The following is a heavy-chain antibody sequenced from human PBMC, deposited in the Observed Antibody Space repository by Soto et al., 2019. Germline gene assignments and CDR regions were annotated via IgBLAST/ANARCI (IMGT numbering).Heavy chain of an antibody. D-gene: IGHD2-15*01. CDR3: ARIQSEFRVVAATHLYWFDP. CDR2: IFSNDEK. CDR1: GFSLSNARMG. J-gene: IGHJ5*02. Sequence: QVTLKESGPVLVKPTETLTLTCTVSGFSLSNARMGVSWIRQPPGKALEWLAHIFSNDEKSYSTSLKSRLTISKDTSKSQVVLTMTNMDPVDTATYYCARIQSEFRVVAATHLYWFDPWGQGTLVTVSS. V-gene: IGHV2-26*01.